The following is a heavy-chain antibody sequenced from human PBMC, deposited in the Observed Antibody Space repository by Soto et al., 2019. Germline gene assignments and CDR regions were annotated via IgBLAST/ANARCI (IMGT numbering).Heavy chain of an antibody. V-gene: IGHV1-69*01. CDR1: EGTFISYA. Sequence: SVKVSCKASEGTFISYAIIWVRQAPGPGLEWMGGIIPIFGTANYAQNIHGRVTITADESTSTAYMELSSLRSEDTAVYYCARDLSRGYCSSTSCPSSRTYYGMDVWGQGTTVPVSS. CDR2: IIPIFGTA. CDR3: ARDLSRGYCSSTSCPSSRTYYGMDV. J-gene: IGHJ6*02. D-gene: IGHD2-2*01.